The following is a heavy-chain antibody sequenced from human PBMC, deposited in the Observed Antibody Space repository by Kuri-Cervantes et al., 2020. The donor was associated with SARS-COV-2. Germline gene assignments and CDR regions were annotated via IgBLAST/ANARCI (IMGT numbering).Heavy chain of an antibody. V-gene: IGHV4-39*01. CDR3: ARLPATVTPHY. D-gene: IGHD4-17*01. J-gene: IGHJ4*02. Sequence: GSLRLSCTVSGGSISSSSYYWGWIRQPPGKGLEWIGSIYYSGSTYYNPSLKSRVTISVDTSKNQFSLKLSSATAADTAVYYCARLPATVTPHYWGQGTLVTVSS. CDR2: IYYSGST. CDR1: GGSISSSSYY.